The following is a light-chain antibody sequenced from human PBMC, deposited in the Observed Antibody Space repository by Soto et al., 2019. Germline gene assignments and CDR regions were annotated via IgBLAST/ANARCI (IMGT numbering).Light chain of an antibody. CDR1: QSVSNN. Sequence: EIMMTQSPATLSVSPGERATLSCMASQSVSNNVAWYQQKPGQAPRLLIYYASTRATGIPARFSGSGSGTEFTLTISSLQSEDVALSYCQQYNNWPPITFGQGTRLEIK. CDR3: QQYNNWPPIT. V-gene: IGKV3-15*01. CDR2: YAS. J-gene: IGKJ5*01.